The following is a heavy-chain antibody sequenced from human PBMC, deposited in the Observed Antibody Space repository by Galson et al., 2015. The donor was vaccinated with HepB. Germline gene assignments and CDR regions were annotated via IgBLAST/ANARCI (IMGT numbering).Heavy chain of an antibody. CDR3: ARDLGYSYGYSCFDN. D-gene: IGHD5-18*01. Sequence: LRLSCAASGFTFSSYAMSWVRQAPGKGLEWVSIISGSAVGTYYADSVKGRFTISRDSSKNTLYLQMNSLGAEDTAVYYCARDLGYSYGYSCFDNWGQGTPVTVSS. CDR2: ISGSAVGT. V-gene: IGHV3-23*01. J-gene: IGHJ4*02. CDR1: GFTFSSYA.